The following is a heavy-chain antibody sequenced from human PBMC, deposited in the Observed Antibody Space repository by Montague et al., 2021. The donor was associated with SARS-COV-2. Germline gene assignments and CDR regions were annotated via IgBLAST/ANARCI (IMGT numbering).Heavy chain of an antibody. CDR3: ARDAMVRASKPSGSTYYYYYGMDV. V-gene: IGHV4-34*01. CDR1: GGSFSGYY. J-gene: IGHJ6*02. CDR2: INHSGST. D-gene: IGHD3-10*01. Sequence: SETLSLTCAVYGGSFSGYYWTWIRQSPRKGLEWIGEINHSGSTNYNPSLKSRVTISVDTSKNQFSLKLSSVAAADTAVYYCARDAMVRASKPSGSTYYYYYGMDVWGQGTTVTVSS.